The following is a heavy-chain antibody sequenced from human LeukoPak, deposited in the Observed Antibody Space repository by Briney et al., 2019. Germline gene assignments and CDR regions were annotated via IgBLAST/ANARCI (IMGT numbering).Heavy chain of an antibody. Sequence: GVSLRLSCAASGFTFSSYWMHWVRQAPGKGLVWVSRINSDGSSTSYADSVKGRFTISRDNAKNTLYLQMNSLRAEDTAVYYCARDPRTPYTIFGVVIIGHDAFDIWGQGTMVTASS. J-gene: IGHJ3*02. D-gene: IGHD3-3*01. CDR2: INSDGSST. V-gene: IGHV3-74*01. CDR3: ARDPRTPYTIFGVVIIGHDAFDI. CDR1: GFTFSSYW.